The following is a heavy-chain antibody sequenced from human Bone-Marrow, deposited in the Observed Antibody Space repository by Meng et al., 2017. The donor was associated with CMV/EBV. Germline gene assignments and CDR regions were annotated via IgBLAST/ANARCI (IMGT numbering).Heavy chain of an antibody. CDR1: TVSSYT. CDR2: IIPILGIA. Sequence: TVSSYTISGVRQAPGQGLEWMGRIIPILGIANYAQKFQGRVTITADKSTSTAYMELSSLRSEDTAVYYCARDTPYCGGDCYSASDYWGQGTLVTVSS. CDR3: ARDTPYCGGDCYSASDY. J-gene: IGHJ4*02. V-gene: IGHV1-69*04. D-gene: IGHD2-21*02.